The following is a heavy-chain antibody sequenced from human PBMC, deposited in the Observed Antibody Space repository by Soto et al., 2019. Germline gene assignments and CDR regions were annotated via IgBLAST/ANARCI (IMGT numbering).Heavy chain of an antibody. CDR2: INHSGST. V-gene: IGHV4-34*01. D-gene: IGHD2-15*01. Sequence: SETLSLTCAVYGGSFSGYYWSWIRQPPGKGLEWIGEINHSGSTNYNPSLKSRVTISVDTSKNQFSLKLSSVTAADTAVYYCARVGRAVYYYYYGMDVWGQGTTVTVSS. J-gene: IGHJ6*02. CDR1: GGSFSGYY. CDR3: ARVGRAVYYYYYGMDV.